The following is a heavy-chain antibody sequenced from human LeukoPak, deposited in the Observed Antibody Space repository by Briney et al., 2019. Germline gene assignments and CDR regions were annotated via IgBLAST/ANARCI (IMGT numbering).Heavy chain of an antibody. Sequence: GGSLRLSCAASGFTFSSYAMHWVRQAPGKGLEWVAVTSYDGSQIYYPDSVKGRFTISRDNPKNTLYLQMNSLGPEDTALYYCARGRDYCSDYWGQGTLVTVSS. J-gene: IGHJ4*02. CDR2: TSYDGSQI. CDR1: GFTFSSYA. V-gene: IGHV3-30*04. CDR3: ARGRDYCSDY. D-gene: IGHD2-15*01.